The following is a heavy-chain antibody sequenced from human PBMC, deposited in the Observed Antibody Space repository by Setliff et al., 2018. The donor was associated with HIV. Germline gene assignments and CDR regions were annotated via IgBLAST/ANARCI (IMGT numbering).Heavy chain of an antibody. Sequence: GASVKVSCKASGYTFTGYYMHWVRQAPGQGLEWMGWINPNSGGTNYAQKFQGRVTMTRDTSISTAYMELRRLKSDDTAVYYCASVFYDFWSASYSNIDYWGQGTLVTVSS. CDR1: GYTFTGYY. J-gene: IGHJ4*02. CDR2: INPNSGGT. CDR3: ASVFYDFWSASYSNIDY. D-gene: IGHD3-3*01. V-gene: IGHV1-2*02.